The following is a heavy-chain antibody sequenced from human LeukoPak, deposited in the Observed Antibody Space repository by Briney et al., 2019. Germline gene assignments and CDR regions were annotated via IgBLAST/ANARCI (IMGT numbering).Heavy chain of an antibody. D-gene: IGHD6-19*01. CDR2: ISYDGSNK. CDR1: GFTFSSYG. Sequence: GGSLRLSCAASGFTFSSYGMHWVRQAPGKGLEWVAVISYDGSNKYYADSVKGRFTISRDNSKNTLYLQMNSQRAEDTAVYYCAKDGSIAVAGYFDYWGQGTLVTVSS. V-gene: IGHV3-30*18. J-gene: IGHJ4*02. CDR3: AKDGSIAVAGYFDY.